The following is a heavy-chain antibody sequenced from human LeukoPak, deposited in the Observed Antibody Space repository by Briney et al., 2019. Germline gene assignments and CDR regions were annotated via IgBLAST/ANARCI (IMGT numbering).Heavy chain of an antibody. V-gene: IGHV3-53*01. CDR3: ARGYYYDSSGYPLFDY. D-gene: IGHD3-22*01. J-gene: IGHJ4*02. Sequence: GGSLRLSCAASGFTVSSNYMSWVRPAPGKGLEWVSVIYSGGSTYYADSVKGRFTISRDNSKNTLYLQMNSLRAEDTAVYYCARGYYYDSSGYPLFDYWGQGTLVTVSS. CDR2: IYSGGST. CDR1: GFTVSSNY.